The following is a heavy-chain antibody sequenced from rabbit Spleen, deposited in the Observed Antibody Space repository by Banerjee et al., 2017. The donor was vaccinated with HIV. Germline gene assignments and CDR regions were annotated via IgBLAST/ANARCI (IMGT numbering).Heavy chain of an antibody. D-gene: IGHD8-1*01. J-gene: IGHJ3*01. CDR1: GFSFSSSYY. CDR3: ARDGAGGSYFAL. V-gene: IGHV1S45*01. CDR2: IDPVFGIT. Sequence: QEQLEESGGGLVQPEGSLTLTCTASGFSFSSSYYMCWVRQAPGKGLEWIGYIDPVFGITYYASWVNGRFSISRENAQNTVFLQMTSLTAADTATYFCARDGAGGSYFALWGQGTLVTVS.